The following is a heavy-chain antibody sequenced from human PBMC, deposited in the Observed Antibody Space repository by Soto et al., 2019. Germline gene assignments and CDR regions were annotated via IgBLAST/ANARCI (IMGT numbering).Heavy chain of an antibody. CDR1: GGSISSYY. Sequence: SETLSLTCTVSGGSISSYYWSWIRQPPGKGLEWIGYIYYSGSTNYNPSLKSRVTISVDTSKNQFSLKLSSVTAADTAVYYCARAFGDSLYDYWGQGTLVTVSS. CDR3: ARAFGDSLYDY. D-gene: IGHD4-17*01. J-gene: IGHJ4*02. CDR2: IYYSGST. V-gene: IGHV4-59*01.